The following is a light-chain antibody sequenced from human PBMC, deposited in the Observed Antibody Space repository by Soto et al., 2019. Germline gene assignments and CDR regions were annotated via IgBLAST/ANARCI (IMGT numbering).Light chain of an antibody. V-gene: IGLV1-40*01. Sequence: QSVLTQPPSASGAPGQRVTISCTGSSSNIGAGYDVHWYQQLPGTAPKLLIYGNSNRPSGVPDRFSGSKSGTSASLAITGLQAEDEADYYCQSYDSSLSAPLFGTGTKVTVL. J-gene: IGLJ1*01. CDR2: GNS. CDR3: QSYDSSLSAPL. CDR1: SSNIGAGYD.